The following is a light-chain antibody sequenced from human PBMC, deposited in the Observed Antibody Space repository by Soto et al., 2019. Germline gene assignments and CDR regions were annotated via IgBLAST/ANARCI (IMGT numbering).Light chain of an antibody. CDR1: QTFNKF. CDR2: AAS. J-gene: IGKJ2*01. CDR3: QHSYRTPYT. V-gene: IGKV1-39*01. Sequence: DIQMTQSPSSLSASVGDRVTITCRASQTFNKFLNWYQQKPGKAPKLLIYAASSLQGGVPSRFSGSGSGTDFTLTISSLQPEDFATYYCQHSYRTPYTFGQGTKLEIK.